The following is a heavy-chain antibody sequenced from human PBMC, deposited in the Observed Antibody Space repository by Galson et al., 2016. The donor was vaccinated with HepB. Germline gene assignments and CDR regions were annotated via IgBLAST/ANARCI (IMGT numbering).Heavy chain of an antibody. CDR3: ARESAPVRGGFDI. V-gene: IGHV3-30*04. CDR1: GFTFSTYA. Sequence: SLRLSCAVSGFTFSTYAMHWVRQAPGKGLEWVAVISFDGSNKYYADSVKGRFTISRDNSKNTLYLQMNSLRAEDTAVYYCARESAPVRGGFDIWGQGTMVTVPS. D-gene: IGHD3-22*01. J-gene: IGHJ3*02. CDR2: ISFDGSNK.